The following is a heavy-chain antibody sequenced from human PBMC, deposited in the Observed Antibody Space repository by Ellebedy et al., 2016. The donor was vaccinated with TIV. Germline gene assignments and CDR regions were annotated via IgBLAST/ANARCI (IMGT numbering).Heavy chain of an antibody. CDR1: GYSFTNYW. D-gene: IGHD3-10*02. CDR3: ARRGTMFRRNYYGMDV. J-gene: IGHJ6*02. CDR2: IYPGDSDT. V-gene: IGHV5-51*01. Sequence: GGSLRLXXEGSGYSFTNYWIAWVRQMPGKGLEWMGIIYPGDSDTRYGPSFQGQVTISADKSISTAYLQWSGLKASDTAIYYCARRGTMFRRNYYGMDVWGQGTTVIVSS.